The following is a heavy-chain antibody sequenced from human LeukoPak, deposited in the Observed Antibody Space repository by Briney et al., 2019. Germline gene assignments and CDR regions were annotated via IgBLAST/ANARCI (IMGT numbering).Heavy chain of an antibody. Sequence: ASVKVSCKASGYSFSGYYMHWVRQAPGQGLEWMGWINPNSGGTNYAQHFQGRVTTTRDTSISTAYIELSSLRSDDTAVYYCARGGSGSYLPYYYYFMDVWGKGTTVTVSS. CDR2: INPNSGGT. D-gene: IGHD3-10*01. J-gene: IGHJ6*03. CDR1: GYSFSGYY. CDR3: ARGGSGSYLPYYYYFMDV. V-gene: IGHV1-2*02.